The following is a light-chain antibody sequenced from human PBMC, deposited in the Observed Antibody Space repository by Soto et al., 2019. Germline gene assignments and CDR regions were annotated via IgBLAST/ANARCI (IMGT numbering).Light chain of an antibody. V-gene: IGKV3-20*01. J-gene: IGKJ2*01. Sequence: EIVLTQSPGTLSLSPGERATLSCRASQSVSNTYLTWYQRRPGQAPRLLIYGASTRATGIPDRFSGSGTGTDFTLSISRLEDGDVAVYYCRQYGHSPPHPFGQGTKLEIK. CDR1: QSVSNTY. CDR2: GAS. CDR3: RQYGHSPPHP.